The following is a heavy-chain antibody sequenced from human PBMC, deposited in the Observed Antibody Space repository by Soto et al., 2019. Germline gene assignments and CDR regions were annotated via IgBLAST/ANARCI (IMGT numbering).Heavy chain of an antibody. J-gene: IGHJ4*02. CDR1: GFTFSSYA. D-gene: IGHD3-10*01. Sequence: PGGSLRPSCAAPGFTFSSYAVSWVRQAPGEGLEWVSAISGSGGSTYYADSVKGRFTISRDNSKNTLYLQMNSLRAEDTAVYYCAKDSERFLAYPGITDFDYWGQGTLVTVSS. CDR2: ISGSGGST. CDR3: AKDSERFLAYPGITDFDY. V-gene: IGHV3-23*01.